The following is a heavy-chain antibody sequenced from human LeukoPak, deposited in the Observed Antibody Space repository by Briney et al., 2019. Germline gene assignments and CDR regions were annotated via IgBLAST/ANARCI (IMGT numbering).Heavy chain of an antibody. CDR2: IYYSGST. J-gene: IGHJ4*02. CDR3: ARLGAYGSGTDY. D-gene: IGHD3-10*01. CDR1: GGSISSYY. V-gene: IGHV4-59*08. Sequence: PSETLSLTCTVSGGSISSYYWSWIRQPPGKGLEWIGYIYYSGSTNYNPSLKSRVTISVDTSKNQFSLKLSSVTAADTAVYYCARLGAYGSGTDYWGQGTLVTVSS.